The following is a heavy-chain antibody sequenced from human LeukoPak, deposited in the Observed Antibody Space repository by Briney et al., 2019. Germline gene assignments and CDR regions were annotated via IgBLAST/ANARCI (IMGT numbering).Heavy chain of an antibody. D-gene: IGHD3-22*01. CDR2: IIPILGIA. Sequence: GASVKVSCKASGGTFSSYAISWVRQAPGQGLEWMGRIIPILGIANYAQKFQGRVTITAGKSTSTAYMELSSLRSEDTAVYYCARNYYDSSGYFRWFDPWGQGTLVTVSS. CDR3: ARNYYDSSGYFRWFDP. V-gene: IGHV1-69*04. J-gene: IGHJ5*02. CDR1: GGTFSSYA.